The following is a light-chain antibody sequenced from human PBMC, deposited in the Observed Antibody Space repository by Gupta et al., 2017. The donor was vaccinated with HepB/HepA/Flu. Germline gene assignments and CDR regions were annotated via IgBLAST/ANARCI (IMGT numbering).Light chain of an antibody. J-gene: IGLJ1*01. CDR1: SSDVGGYNY. CDR3: SSYTSSSTHYV. CDR2: DVS. V-gene: IGLV2-14*01. Sequence: QSVLTQPASVSGSPGQSITISCTGTSSDVGGYNYFSWYQQHPGKAPKLMIYDVSNRPSGVSNRFSGSKSGNTASLTISGLQAEDEADYYCSSYTSSSTHYVFGTGTKVTVL.